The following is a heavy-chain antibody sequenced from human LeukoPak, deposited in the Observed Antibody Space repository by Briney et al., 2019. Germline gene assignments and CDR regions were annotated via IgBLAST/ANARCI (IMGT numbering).Heavy chain of an antibody. D-gene: IGHD3-10*01. CDR2: INPNSGGT. J-gene: IGHJ5*02. Sequence: ASVKVSCKASGYTFTGYYMHWVRQAPGQGLEWMGWINPNSGGTNYAQKFQGRVTMTRDTSISTAYMELSRLRSDDTAVYYCARGSIVGSGSYYSVWFDPWGQGTLVTVSP. CDR3: ARGSIVGSGSYYSVWFDP. V-gene: IGHV1-2*02. CDR1: GYTFTGYY.